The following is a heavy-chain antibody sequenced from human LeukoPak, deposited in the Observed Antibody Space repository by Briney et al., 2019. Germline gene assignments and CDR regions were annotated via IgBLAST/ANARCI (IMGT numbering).Heavy chain of an antibody. Sequence: SETLSLTCAVSAASISNYYWSWIRQAPGKGLEWIGYISTSESTNYNPSLKSRVSISLDTSKNRFSLNLNFVTAADTAVYYCASPRSGYRYTFDYWGQGALVTVSS. J-gene: IGHJ4*02. D-gene: IGHD3-22*01. CDR3: ASPRSGYRYTFDY. CDR2: ISTSEST. V-gene: IGHV4-4*09. CDR1: AASISNYY.